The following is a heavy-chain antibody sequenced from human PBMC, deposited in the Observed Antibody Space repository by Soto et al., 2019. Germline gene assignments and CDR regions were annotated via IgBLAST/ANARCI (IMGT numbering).Heavy chain of an antibody. D-gene: IGHD3-10*01. CDR2: IIPIFGTP. CDR1: GGIFSTYA. V-gene: IGHV1-69*06. Sequence: QVQLVQSGAEVKKPGSSVKVSCKASGGIFSTYAISWMRQAPGQGLEWMGGIIPIFGTPNYAQRFQGRVTITADKSTSTAYMELSRLRSEDTAVYYCARDRDDDGWGNYYNRIDFWGQGTLVTVSS. CDR3: ARDRDDDGWGNYYNRIDF. J-gene: IGHJ4*01.